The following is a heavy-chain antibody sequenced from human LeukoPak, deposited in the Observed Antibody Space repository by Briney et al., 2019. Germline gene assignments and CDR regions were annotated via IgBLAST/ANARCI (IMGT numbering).Heavy chain of an antibody. D-gene: IGHD2-2*01. Sequence: PSETLSLTCTVSGYSISSGYYWGWIRQPPGKGLEWIGSTYHSGSTYYNPSLKSRVTISVDTSKNQFSLKLSSVTAADTAVYYCARDHEYCSSTSCSDYWGQGTLVTVSS. CDR3: ARDHEYCSSTSCSDY. J-gene: IGHJ4*02. CDR2: TYHSGST. CDR1: GYSISSGYY. V-gene: IGHV4-38-2*02.